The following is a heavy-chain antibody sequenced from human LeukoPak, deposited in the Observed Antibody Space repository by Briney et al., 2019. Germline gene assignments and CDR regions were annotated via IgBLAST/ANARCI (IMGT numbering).Heavy chain of an antibody. V-gene: IGHV3-13*01. D-gene: IGHD2-21*01. CDR3: ARNRPTEYCGGDCYPGDVAFDI. CDR1: GFTFSSYD. CDR2: IGTAGDT. J-gene: IGHJ3*02. Sequence: PGGSLRLSCAASGFTFSSYDMHWVRQATGKGLEWVSAIGTAGDTYYPGSVKGRFTISRENAKNSLYLQMNSLRAEDTAVYYCARNRPTEYCGGDCYPGDVAFDIWGQGTMVTVSS.